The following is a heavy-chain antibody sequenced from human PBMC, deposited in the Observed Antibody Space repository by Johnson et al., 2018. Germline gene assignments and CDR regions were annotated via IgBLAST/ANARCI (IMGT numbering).Heavy chain of an antibody. CDR1: AFTFSDYA. CDR2: LWFDGSNE. Sequence: QVQLVESGGGVVQPGRSLRLSCAASAFTFSDYAMHWVRQAPDKGLEWVAVLWFDGSNENYADSVKGRFTISRDNSKTMLYLQMNNLRAEDTALYYCTRETRSLDVWGQGTTVTVSS. J-gene: IGHJ6*02. D-gene: IGHD3-10*01. CDR3: TRETRSLDV. V-gene: IGHV3-33*01.